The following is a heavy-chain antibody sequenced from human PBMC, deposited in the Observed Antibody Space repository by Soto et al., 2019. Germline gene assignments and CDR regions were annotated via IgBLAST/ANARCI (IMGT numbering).Heavy chain of an antibody. CDR2: IRSKAKDYAT. V-gene: IGHV3-73*02. J-gene: IGHJ4*02. CDR1: GFTFSGAA. CDR3: STLGEWGSYSGY. Sequence: EVQLVESGGGLVQPGGSLKLSYAASGFTFSGAAIHWVRQASGKGLEWVGRIRSKAKDYATAYTESVKGRFTISRDDSKYTAYLQMNSLKTDDTAMYYCSTLGEWGSYSGYWGQGTLVTVSS. D-gene: IGHD3-16*01.